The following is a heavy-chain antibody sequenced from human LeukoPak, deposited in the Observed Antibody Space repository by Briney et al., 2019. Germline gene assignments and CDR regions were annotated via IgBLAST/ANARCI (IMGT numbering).Heavy chain of an antibody. CDR1: GFTFSHAW. CDR2: IVSNTEGGTR. J-gene: IGHJ4*02. CDR3: ITGIRSGYYVY. D-gene: IGHD3-22*01. Sequence: GGSLRLSCAASGFTFSHAWMSWVRQAPGKGLEWIGRIVSNTEGGTRDYAAPVKGRFTISRDDSKNTLYLQMSSLKTEDTAVYHCITGIRSGYYVYWGQGTLVTVSS. V-gene: IGHV3-15*04.